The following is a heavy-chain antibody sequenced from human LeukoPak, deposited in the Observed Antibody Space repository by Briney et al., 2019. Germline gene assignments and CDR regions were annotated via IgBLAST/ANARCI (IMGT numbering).Heavy chain of an antibody. CDR2: IWYDGSNK. CDR3: ARDGAPRAAAGTIYYYYYGMDV. Sequence: PGRSLRLSCAASGFTFSSYGMHWVRQAPGKGLEWVAVIWYDGSNKYYADSVKGRFTISRDNSKNTLYLQMNSLRAEDTAVYYCARDGAPRAAAGTIYYYYYGMDVWGQGTTVTVSS. J-gene: IGHJ6*02. V-gene: IGHV3-33*01. CDR1: GFTFSSYG. D-gene: IGHD6-13*01.